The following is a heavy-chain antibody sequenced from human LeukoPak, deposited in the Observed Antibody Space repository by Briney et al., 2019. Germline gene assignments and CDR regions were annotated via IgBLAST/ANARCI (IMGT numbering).Heavy chain of an antibody. D-gene: IGHD3-3*01. CDR2: IYYGGST. J-gene: IGHJ4*02. CDR3: ARHSRGLTIFGVVLEY. CDR1: GDSISSGSFY. V-gene: IGHV4-39*01. Sequence: TSETLSLTCTVSGDSISSGSFYWGWIRQPPGKGLEWIGSIYYGGSTYYNPSLKSRVTISVDTSKNQFSLKLNSVTAADTAVYYCARHSRGLTIFGVVLEYWGQGTLVTVSS.